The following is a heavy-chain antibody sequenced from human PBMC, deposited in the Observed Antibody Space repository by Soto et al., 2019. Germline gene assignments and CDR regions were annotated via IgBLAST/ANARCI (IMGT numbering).Heavy chain of an antibody. V-gene: IGHV4-34*01. J-gene: IGHJ5*02. CDR2: INHSGST. D-gene: IGHD6-13*01. CDR3: ARDHRIAAAGTWWFDP. Sequence: SETLSLTCAVYGGSFSGYYWSWIRQPPGKGLEWIGEINHSGSTNYNPSLKSRVTISVDTSKNQFSLKLSSVTAADTAVYYCARDHRIAAAGTWWFDPWGQGTLVTVSS. CDR1: GGSFSGYY.